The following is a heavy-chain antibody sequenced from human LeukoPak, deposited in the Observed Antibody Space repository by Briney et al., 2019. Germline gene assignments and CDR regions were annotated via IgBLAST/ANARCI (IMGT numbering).Heavy chain of an antibody. J-gene: IGHJ5*02. CDR1: GGSFSGYY. Sequence: PSETLSLTCAVYGGSFSGYYWSWIRQPPGKGLEWIGEINHSGSTNYNPSLKSGVTISVDTSKNQFSLKLSSVTAADTAVYYCASAGYSSSWYIGGPYNWFDPWGQGTLVTVSS. CDR3: ASAGYSSSWYIGGPYNWFDP. CDR2: INHSGST. D-gene: IGHD6-13*01. V-gene: IGHV4-34*01.